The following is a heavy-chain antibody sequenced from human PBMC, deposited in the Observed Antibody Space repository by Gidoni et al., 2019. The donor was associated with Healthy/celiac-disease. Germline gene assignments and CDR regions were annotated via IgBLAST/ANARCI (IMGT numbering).Heavy chain of an antibody. Sequence: EVQLVESGGGLVQPGGSLRLSCAASGFTVSSNYMSWVRQAPGKGLEWVSVIESGGSKYYADSVKGRFNISRDNSKNTLYLQMNSLRAEDTAVYYCARDGGYYDFWNWGQGTLVTVSS. CDR3: ARDGGYYDFWN. CDR2: IESGGSK. CDR1: GFTVSSNY. V-gene: IGHV3-66*01. J-gene: IGHJ4*02. D-gene: IGHD3-3*01.